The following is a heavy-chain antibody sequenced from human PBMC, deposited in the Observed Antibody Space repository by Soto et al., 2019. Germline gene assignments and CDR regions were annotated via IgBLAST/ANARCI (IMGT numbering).Heavy chain of an antibody. J-gene: IGHJ4*02. D-gene: IGHD1-20*01. CDR2: MKQDGSEK. CDR3: ARLITPRALGS. Sequence: EVQLVESGGGLVQPGGSLRLSCAASGFTFSNYWMSWVRQAPGKGLEWVANMKQDGSEKDYVGSVKGRFTISRDNAKNSLYLQMNSLTTEDPAVYYCARLITPRALGSWCQGTLVTVSS. V-gene: IGHV3-7*05. CDR1: GFTFSNYW.